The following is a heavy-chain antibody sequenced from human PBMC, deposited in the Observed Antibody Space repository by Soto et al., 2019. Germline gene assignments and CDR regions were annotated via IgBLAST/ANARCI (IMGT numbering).Heavy chain of an antibody. CDR2: INTNTGNP. Sequence: ASVKVSCKASGCTLTSYAMNWVRQAPGQGLEWMGWINTNTGNPTYAQGFTGRFVFSLDTSVSTAYLQICSLKAEDTAVYYCARGVQLWLSNWFDPWGQGTLVTVSS. V-gene: IGHV7-4-1*01. J-gene: IGHJ5*02. CDR1: GCTLTSYA. D-gene: IGHD5-18*01. CDR3: ARGVQLWLSNWFDP.